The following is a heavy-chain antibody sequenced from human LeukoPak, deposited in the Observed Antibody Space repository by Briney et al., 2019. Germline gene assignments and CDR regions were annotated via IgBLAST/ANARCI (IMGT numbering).Heavy chain of an antibody. CDR2: INHSGST. D-gene: IGHD6-19*01. V-gene: IGHV4-34*01. J-gene: IGHJ4*02. Sequence: PSETLSLTCAVSGGSLSGYYWTWIRQPPGKGLEWIGEINHSGSTNYNPSLKSRVTISVDTSKNQFSLKLSSVTAADTAVYYCARGQRMYSSGWYQHYWGQGTLVTVSS. CDR3: ARGQRMYSSGWYQHY. CDR1: GGSLSGYY.